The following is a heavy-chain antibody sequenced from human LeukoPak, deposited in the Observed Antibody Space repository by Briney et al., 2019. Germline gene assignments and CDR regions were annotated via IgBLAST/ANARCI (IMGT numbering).Heavy chain of an antibody. V-gene: IGHV5-51*01. CDR2: IYPGDSDT. D-gene: IGHD3-22*01. Sequence: GESLKISCQGSGYSFTSYWIGWVRQMPGKGLEWMGIIYPGDSDTRYSPSFQGQVTISADKSISTAYLQWSSLKASDTAMYYCARLKLLNYYDSSGSDNWFDPWGQGTLVTVSS. J-gene: IGHJ5*02. CDR1: GYSFTSYW. CDR3: ARLKLLNYYDSSGSDNWFDP.